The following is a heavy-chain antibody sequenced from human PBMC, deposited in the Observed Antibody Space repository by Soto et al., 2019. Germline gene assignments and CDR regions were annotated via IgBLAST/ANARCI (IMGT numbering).Heavy chain of an antibody. CDR1: GYTFTGYY. Sequence: VKVSCKASGYTFTGYYMHWVRQAPGQGLEWMGWINPNSGGTNYAQKFQGWVTMTRDTSISTAYMELSRLRSDDTAVYYCVAGIQLWWELCYWGQGTLVTVSS. CDR3: VAGIQLWWELCY. D-gene: IGHD5-18*01. V-gene: IGHV1-2*04. J-gene: IGHJ4*02. CDR2: INPNSGGT.